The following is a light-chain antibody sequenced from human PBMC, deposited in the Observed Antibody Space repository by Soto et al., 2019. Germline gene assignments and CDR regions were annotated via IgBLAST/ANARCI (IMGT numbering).Light chain of an antibody. CDR2: GAY. Sequence: EVVMTQSPSTLSVSPGERATLSCRASETVATNLAWYQQKPGQATRLLISGAYNRATGIPDRFSGSGSGTDFTITISRLEPEDFAVYYCQEYGSSGRFGEGTKVDI. CDR1: ETVATN. J-gene: IGKJ1*01. V-gene: IGKV3-20*01. CDR3: QEYGSSGR.